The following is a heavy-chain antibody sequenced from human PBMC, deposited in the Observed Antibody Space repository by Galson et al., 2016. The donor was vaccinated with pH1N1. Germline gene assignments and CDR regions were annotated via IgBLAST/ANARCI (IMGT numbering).Heavy chain of an antibody. CDR3: VRERMQKTTLFEVPRTFDH. D-gene: IGHD4-11*01. CDR1: GFTFSDFN. J-gene: IGHJ4*02. V-gene: IGHV3-21*01. Sequence: SLRLSCAASGFTFSDFNINWVRQAPGKGLEWVSIISPSSSYIYYGDSVKGRFTISRDNAKNSVFLQMSSLRAEDTAVYYCVRERMQKTTLFEVPRTFDHWGQGTLVIVSS. CDR2: ISPSSSYI.